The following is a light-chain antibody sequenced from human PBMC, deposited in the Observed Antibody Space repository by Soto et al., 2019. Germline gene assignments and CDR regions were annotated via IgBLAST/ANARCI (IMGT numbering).Light chain of an antibody. CDR1: QTISAN. J-gene: IGKJ4*01. V-gene: IGKV3-15*01. Sequence: IVMTQSPATLSVSPGERATLSCRASQTISANLAWYQQRPGQAPRLLIYGASTRATGIPARFSGSGSGTELPLTISSLHSEDFAVYYCQQYNNWPPLTFGGGTKVEIK. CDR3: QQYNNWPPLT. CDR2: GAS.